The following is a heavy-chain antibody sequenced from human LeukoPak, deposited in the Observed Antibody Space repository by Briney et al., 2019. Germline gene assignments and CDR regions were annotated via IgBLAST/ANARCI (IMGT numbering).Heavy chain of an antibody. D-gene: IGHD3-10*01. CDR3: VKALRANYYGSGIAFDI. V-gene: IGHV3-21*04. CDR1: GFTFSSYS. CDR2: ISSSSSYI. Sequence: PGGSLRLSCAASGFTFSSYSMNWVRQAPGKGLEWVSSISSSSSYIYYADSVKGRFTISRDNSKNTLYLQINSLRAEDTAVSYCVKALRANYYGSGIAFDIWGQGTMVTVSS. J-gene: IGHJ3*02.